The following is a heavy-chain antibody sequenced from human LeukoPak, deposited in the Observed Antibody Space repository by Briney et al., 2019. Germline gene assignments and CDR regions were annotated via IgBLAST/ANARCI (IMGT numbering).Heavy chain of an antibody. CDR1: GGSISSYY. D-gene: IGHD6-13*01. CDR2: IYYSGST. Sequence: SETLSLTCTVSGGSISSYYWSWIRQPPGKGLEWIGYIYYSGSTNYNPSLKSRVTISVDTSKNQFSLKLSSVTAADTAVYYCARSRSPGIAAASPDYWGQGTLVTVSS. V-gene: IGHV4-59*08. CDR3: ARSRSPGIAAASPDY. J-gene: IGHJ4*02.